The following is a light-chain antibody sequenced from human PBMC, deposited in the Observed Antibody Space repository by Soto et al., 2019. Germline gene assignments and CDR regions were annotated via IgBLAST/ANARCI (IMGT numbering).Light chain of an antibody. CDR1: QTVNNY. CDR3: QQRANWL. V-gene: IGKV3-11*01. Sequence: EIVLTQSPATLSLSPVEGATLSCRASQTVNNYVAWYQQRPGQAPRLLIYDASNRATGIPARFSGSGSGTDFTLTISSLEPEDFAVYYCQQRANWLFGGGTKVEMK. J-gene: IGKJ4*01. CDR2: DAS.